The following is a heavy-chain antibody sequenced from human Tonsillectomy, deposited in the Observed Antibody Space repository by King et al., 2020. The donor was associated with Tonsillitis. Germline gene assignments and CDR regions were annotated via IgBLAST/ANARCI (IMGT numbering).Heavy chain of an antibody. CDR2: INHSGST. V-gene: IGHV4-34*01. Sequence: VQLQQWGAGLLKPSETLSLTCAVYGGSFSGYYWSWIRQPPGKGLEWIGEINHSGSTNYNPSLKSRVTISVDTSKNQFSLKLSSVTAADTAVYYFARQGFAGSDYYSYGMDVWGQGTTVTVSS. D-gene: IGHD2-15*01. CDR3: ARQGFAGSDYYSYGMDV. J-gene: IGHJ6*02. CDR1: GGSFSGYY.